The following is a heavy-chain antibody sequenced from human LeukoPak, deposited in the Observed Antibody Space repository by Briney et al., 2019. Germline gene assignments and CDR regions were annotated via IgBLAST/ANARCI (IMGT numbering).Heavy chain of an antibody. CDR2: IIPIFGTA. J-gene: IGHJ4*02. CDR1: GATFSSYA. D-gene: IGHD5-24*01. CDR3: ATSRDGYKFGKWTLIDY. Sequence: GSSVKVSCKASGATFSSYAISWVRQAPGQGLEWMGGIIPIFGTANYAQKFQGRVTITTDESTSTAYMELSSLRSEDTAVYYCATSRDGYKFGKWTLIDYWGQGTLVTVSS. V-gene: IGHV1-69*05.